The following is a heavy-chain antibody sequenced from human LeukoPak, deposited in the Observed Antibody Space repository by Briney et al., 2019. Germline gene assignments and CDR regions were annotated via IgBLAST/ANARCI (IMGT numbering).Heavy chain of an antibody. CDR3: ARGGITIFGVVNPPDV. CDR1: GFTFSSYG. CDR2: IRDDGSIK. V-gene: IGHV3-30*02. Sequence: GGSLRLSCAASGFTFSSYGMHWVRQAPGKGLEWVAFIRDDGSIKYYTDPVKGRFTISRDNSKNTLSLQMNSLRAEDTALYYCARGGITIFGVVNPPDVWGKGTTVTVSS. J-gene: IGHJ6*04. D-gene: IGHD3-3*01.